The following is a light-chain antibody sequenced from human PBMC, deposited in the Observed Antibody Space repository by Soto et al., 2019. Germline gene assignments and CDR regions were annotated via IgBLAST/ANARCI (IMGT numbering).Light chain of an antibody. CDR2: DAT. J-gene: IGKJ1*01. CDR3: QQYDSYSNT. V-gene: IGKV1-5*01. Sequence: DVQLIQSPSTLSASIGDRVTITCRVSQPIRDWVAWYQQKPGKAPKLLIYDATSSDSGVPSRFSGSGSETEFTLTISSLHPGDFATYYCQQYDSYSNTFGQGTRVEL. CDR1: QPIRDW.